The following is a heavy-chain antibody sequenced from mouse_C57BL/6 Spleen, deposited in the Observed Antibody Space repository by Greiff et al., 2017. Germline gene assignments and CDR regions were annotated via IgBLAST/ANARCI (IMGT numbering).Heavy chain of an antibody. J-gene: IGHJ4*01. D-gene: IGHD2-5*01. CDR2: INPNYGTT. V-gene: IGHV1-39*01. Sequence: VQLQQSGPELVKPGASVKISCKASGYSFTDYNMNWVKQSNGKSLEWIGVINPNYGTTSYNQKFKGKATLTVDQSSSTAYMQLNSLTSEDSAVYYCASAYYSNYVYYAMDYWGQGTSVNVAS. CDR3: ASAYYSNYVYYAMDY. CDR1: GYSFTDYN.